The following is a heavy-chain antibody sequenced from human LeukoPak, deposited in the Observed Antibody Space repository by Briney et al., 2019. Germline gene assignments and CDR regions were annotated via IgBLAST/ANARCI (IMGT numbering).Heavy chain of an antibody. CDR1: GGSFSGYY. J-gene: IGHJ4*02. Sequence: SETLSLTCAVYGGSFSGYYWSWIRQPPGKGLEWIGSIYYSGSTYYNPSLKSRVTISVDTSKNQFSLKLSSVTAADTAMYYCACISVWFGELYPDYWGQGTLVTVSS. V-gene: IGHV4-34*01. CDR3: ACISVWFGELYPDY. D-gene: IGHD3-10*01. CDR2: IYYSGST.